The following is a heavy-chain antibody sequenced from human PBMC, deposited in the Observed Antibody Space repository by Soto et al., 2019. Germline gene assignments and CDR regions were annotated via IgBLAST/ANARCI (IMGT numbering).Heavy chain of an antibody. CDR1: GGTFSSYA. D-gene: IGHD1-26*01. V-gene: IGHV1-24*01. Sequence: GASVKVSCKASGGTFSSYAISWVRQAPGKGLEWMGGFDPEDGETIYAQKFQGRVTMTEDTSTDTAYMELSSLRSEDTAVYYCARGPGWGRWFDPWGQGTLVTVS. J-gene: IGHJ5*02. CDR2: FDPEDGET. CDR3: ARGPGWGRWFDP.